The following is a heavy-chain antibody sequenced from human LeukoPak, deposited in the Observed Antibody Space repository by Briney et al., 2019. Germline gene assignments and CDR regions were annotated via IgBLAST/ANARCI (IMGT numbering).Heavy chain of an antibody. CDR3: ARDYRGGYQDY. Sequence: PGRSLRLSCAASGFTFSNYGIHWVRQAPGKGLEWVAVIYDDGSKKYYADSVKGRFSLSRDNSKNTLSLQMNGLRAEDTAVYYCARDYRGGYQDYWGQGTLVTVSS. CDR2: IYDDGSKK. CDR1: GFTFSNYG. J-gene: IGHJ4*02. D-gene: IGHD2-21*01. V-gene: IGHV3-33*01.